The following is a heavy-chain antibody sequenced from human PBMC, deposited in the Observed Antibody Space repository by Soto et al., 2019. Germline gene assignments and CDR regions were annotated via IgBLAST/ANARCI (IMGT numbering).Heavy chain of an antibody. CDR1: GFTFTSSA. V-gene: IGHV1-58*01. CDR3: AANYDSSGNLDY. Sequence: QMQLVQSGPEVKKPETSVKVSCKASGFTFTSSAVQWVRQARGQRLEWIGWIVVGSGNTNYAQKFQERVTITRDMSTSTAYMELSSLRSEDTAVYYCAANYDSSGNLDYWGQGTLVTVSS. CDR2: IVVGSGNT. D-gene: IGHD3-22*01. J-gene: IGHJ4*02.